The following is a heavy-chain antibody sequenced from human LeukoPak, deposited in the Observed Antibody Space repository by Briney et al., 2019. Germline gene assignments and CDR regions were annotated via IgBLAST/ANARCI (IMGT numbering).Heavy chain of an antibody. D-gene: IGHD4-17*01. CDR3: ARSDYGDYVFGVIDY. V-gene: IGHV3-23*01. Sequence: PGGSLRLSCAASGFTFSSYAMSWVRQAPGKGLEWVSAISGSGGSTYYADFVKGRFTISRDNSKNTLYLQMNSLRAEDTAVYYCARSDYGDYVFGVIDYWGQGTLVTVSS. J-gene: IGHJ4*02. CDR2: ISGSGGST. CDR1: GFTFSSYA.